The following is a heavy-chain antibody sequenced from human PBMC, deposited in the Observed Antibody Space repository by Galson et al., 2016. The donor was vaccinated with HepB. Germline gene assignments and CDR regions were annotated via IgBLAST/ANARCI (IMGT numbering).Heavy chain of an antibody. V-gene: IGHV3-30*04. CDR2: ISYNGNYT. Sequence: SLRLSCAASGFTFSTYAMHWVRQAPGKGLDWVAVISYNGNYTYYADSLKGRFTISRDNSKNTLSLQMNSLRPDDTAVYYCAREMAKFDCWGQGTLVTVSS. D-gene: IGHD5-24*01. J-gene: IGHJ4*02. CDR1: GFTFSTYA. CDR3: AREMAKFDC.